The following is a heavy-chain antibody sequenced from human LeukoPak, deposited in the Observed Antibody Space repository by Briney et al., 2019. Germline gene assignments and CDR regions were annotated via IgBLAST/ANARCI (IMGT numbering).Heavy chain of an antibody. CDR1: GFTFRNHG. D-gene: IGHD1-1*01. CDR2: IWYDGSNK. Sequence: PGGSLRLFCATSGFTFRNHGMRWIRQVRGKGLEWVTVIWYDGSNKKYAYSVKGRFTISRDNSKNMLYLQINSLRDEDTAVYYCARDRSTRYFDYWGQGTLVTVSS. V-gene: IGHV3-33*01. CDR3: ARDRSTRYFDY. J-gene: IGHJ4*02.